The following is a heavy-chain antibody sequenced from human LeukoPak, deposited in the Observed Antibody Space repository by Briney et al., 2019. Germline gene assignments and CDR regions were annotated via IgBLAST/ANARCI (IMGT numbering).Heavy chain of an antibody. Sequence: GGSLRLSCAASGVTFSSYWVHWVRQAPGKGLLWVWRIKGEGGTNYADSVKGRFTISRDNAKNTVSLQMSSLRAEDTGVYYCARAPSEIGGYYPEYFRHWGMGTLLTVSS. CDR2: IKGEGGT. J-gene: IGHJ1*01. CDR1: GVTFSSYW. V-gene: IGHV3-74*01. D-gene: IGHD3-22*01. CDR3: ARAPSEIGGYYPEYFRH.